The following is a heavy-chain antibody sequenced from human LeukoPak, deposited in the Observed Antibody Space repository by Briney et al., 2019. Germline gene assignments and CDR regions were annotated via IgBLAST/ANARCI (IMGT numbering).Heavy chain of an antibody. CDR3: ARDRPYYDSSGYYYGPTPNWFDP. D-gene: IGHD3-22*01. CDR2: IYSGGST. Sequence: GGSLRLSCAASGFTVSSNYMSWVRQAAGKGLEWVSVIYSGGSTYYADSVKGRFTISRDNSKNTLYLQMNSLRAEDTAVYYCARDRPYYDSSGYYYGPTPNWFDPWGQGTLVTVSS. V-gene: IGHV3-66*01. CDR1: GFTVSSNY. J-gene: IGHJ5*02.